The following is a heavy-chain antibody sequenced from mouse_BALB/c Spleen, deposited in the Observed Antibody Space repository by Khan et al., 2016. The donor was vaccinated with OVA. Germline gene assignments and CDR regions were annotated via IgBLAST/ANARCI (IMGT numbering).Heavy chain of an antibody. Sequence: EVQLKESGPELMKPGASVKISCKASGYSFTNYYIHWVKQSHGQSLEWLGYIDPFNGGTTYNQQFKGTATLTVDKSSSTAYMHLNNLTSEDSAVYYCTRLGTTGWFTYWGQGTLVTVSA. CDR2: IDPFNGGT. CDR1: GYSFTNYY. V-gene: IGHV1S135*01. CDR3: TRLGTTGWFTY. J-gene: IGHJ3*01. D-gene: IGHD2-1*01.